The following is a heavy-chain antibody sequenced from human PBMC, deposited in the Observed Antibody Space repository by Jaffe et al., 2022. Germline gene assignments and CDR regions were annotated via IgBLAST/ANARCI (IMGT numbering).Heavy chain of an antibody. V-gene: IGHV3-9*01. Sequence: EVQLVESGGGLVQPGRSLRLSCAASGFTFDDYAMHWVRQAPGKGLEWVSGISWNSGSIGYADSVKGRFTISRDNAKNSLYLQMNSLRAEDTALYYCAKGLRYYTPYYFDYWGQGTLVTVSS. CDR1: GFTFDDYA. D-gene: IGHD4-17*01. J-gene: IGHJ4*02. CDR3: AKGLRYYTPYYFDY. CDR2: ISWNSGSI.